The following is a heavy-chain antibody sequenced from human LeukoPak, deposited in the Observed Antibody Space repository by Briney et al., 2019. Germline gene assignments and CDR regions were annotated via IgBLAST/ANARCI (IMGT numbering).Heavy chain of an antibody. CDR2: ISSGSSYI. CDR3: ARAYGNSWYSTI. J-gene: IGHJ4*02. Sequence: KAGGSLRLSCAASGFTISANYMNWVRQAPAKGLEWVSSISSGSSYIYYADSLKGRFTISRDNAKNSLYLQMNSLRAEDTAVYYCARAYGNSWYSTIWGQGTLVTVSS. CDR1: GFTISANY. V-gene: IGHV3-21*01. D-gene: IGHD6-13*01.